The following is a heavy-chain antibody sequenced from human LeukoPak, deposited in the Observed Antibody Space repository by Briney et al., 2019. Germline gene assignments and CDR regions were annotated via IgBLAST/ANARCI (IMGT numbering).Heavy chain of an antibody. D-gene: IGHD4-17*01. J-gene: IGHJ4*02. CDR1: GYTFTSYG. V-gene: IGHV1-18*01. CDR2: ISAYNGNT. Sequence: ASVKVSCKASGYTFTSYGTSWVRQAPGQGLEWMGWISAYNGNTNYAQKLQGRVTMTTDTSTSTAYMELRSLRSDDTAVYYCARDVSPYGDYAGGFEYWGQGTLVTVSS. CDR3: ARDVSPYGDYAGGFEY.